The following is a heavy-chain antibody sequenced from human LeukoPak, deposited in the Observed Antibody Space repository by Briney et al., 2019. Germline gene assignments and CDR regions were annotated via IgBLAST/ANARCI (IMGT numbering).Heavy chain of an antibody. V-gene: IGHV3-9*01. CDR3: ARLDSSGP. D-gene: IGHD3-22*01. Sequence: GRSLRLSCAASGFTFDNYAMHWVRQAPGKGLEWVSGISWNSRSIGYADSVRGRFTISRDNAKNTLYLQMNSLRAEDTAVYYCARLDSSGPWGQGTLVTVSS. CDR1: GFTFDNYA. J-gene: IGHJ5*02. CDR2: ISWNSRSI.